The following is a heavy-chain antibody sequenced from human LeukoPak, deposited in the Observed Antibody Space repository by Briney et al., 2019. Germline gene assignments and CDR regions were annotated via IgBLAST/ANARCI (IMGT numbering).Heavy chain of an antibody. CDR1: GYTFTDYY. Sequence: ASVKVPCKASGYTFTDYYMHWLRQAPGQRLEWMGGINPNSGATKYAQKFQGRVTMTRNTSISTAYMELSSLRSEDTAVYYCARDLYDSSGYYYGTYFDYWGQGTLVTVSS. J-gene: IGHJ4*02. CDR3: ARDLYDSSGYYYGTYFDY. V-gene: IGHV1-2*02. D-gene: IGHD3-22*01. CDR2: INPNSGAT.